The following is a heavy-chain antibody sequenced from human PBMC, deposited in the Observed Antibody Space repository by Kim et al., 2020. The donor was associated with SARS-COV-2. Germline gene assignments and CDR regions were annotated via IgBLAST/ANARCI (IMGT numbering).Heavy chain of an antibody. Sequence: SETLSLTCTVSGGSISSYYWSWIRQPPGKGLEWIGYIYYSGSTNYNPSLKSRVTISVDTSKNQFSLKLSSVTAADTAVYYCARFYRSSGWTPTLYYYYYG. D-gene: IGHD6-19*01. V-gene: IGHV4-59*13. CDR2: IYYSGST. CDR1: GGSISSYY. CDR3: ARFYRSSGWTPTLYYYYYG. J-gene: IGHJ6*01.